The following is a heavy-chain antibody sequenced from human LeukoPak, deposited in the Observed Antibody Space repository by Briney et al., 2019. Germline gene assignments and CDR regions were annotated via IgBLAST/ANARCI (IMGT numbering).Heavy chain of an antibody. D-gene: IGHD2-8*01. CDR3: ARVRSSILMAALFDP. CDR1: GFTFSSYA. V-gene: IGHV3-30-3*01. J-gene: IGHJ5*02. CDR2: ISYDGSNK. Sequence: PGGSLRLSCAASGFTFSSYAMHWVRQAPGKGLEWVAVISYDGSNKYYADSVKGRFTISRDNSKNTLYLQMNSLRAEDTAVYYCARVRSSILMAALFDPWGQGTLVTVSS.